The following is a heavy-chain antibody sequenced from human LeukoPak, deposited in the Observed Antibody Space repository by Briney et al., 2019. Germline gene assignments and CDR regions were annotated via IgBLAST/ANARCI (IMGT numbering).Heavy chain of an antibody. CDR2: ISSGSSYI. D-gene: IGHD5-24*01. Sequence: PGGSLRLSCAAFGFIFSSYNMNWVRQAPGKGLEWVSSISSGSSYIYYAESVKGRFTISRDNAKNSLYLQMNSLRAEDTAVYYCARDKEMATIPNFDYWGQGTLVTVSS. CDR1: GFIFSSYN. J-gene: IGHJ4*02. V-gene: IGHV3-21*01. CDR3: ARDKEMATIPNFDY.